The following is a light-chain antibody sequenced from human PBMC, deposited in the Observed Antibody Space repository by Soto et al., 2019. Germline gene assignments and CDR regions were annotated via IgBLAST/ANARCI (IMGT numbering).Light chain of an antibody. V-gene: IGLV2-14*01. J-gene: IGLJ3*02. CDR1: SSDVGAYNY. CDR3: SSYTSSSTWV. Sequence: QSALTQPASVSDSPGQSITISCTGTSSDVGAYNYVSWYQQHPGKAPKLMIYDVSNRPSGVSNRFSGSKSGNTASLTISGLQAEDEADYYCSSYTSSSTWVFGGGTQLTVL. CDR2: DVS.